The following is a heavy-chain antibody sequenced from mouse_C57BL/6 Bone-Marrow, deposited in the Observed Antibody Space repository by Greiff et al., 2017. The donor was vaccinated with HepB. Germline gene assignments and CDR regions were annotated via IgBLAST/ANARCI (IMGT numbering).Heavy chain of an antibody. CDR2: ISNLAYSI. Sequence: EVKLVESGGGLVQPGGSLKLSCAASGFTFSDSGMAWVRQAPRKGPEWVAFISNLAYSIYYAGTVTGRFTISRENAKNTLYLEMSSLRSEDTAMYYCARRYGYDEEYAMDYWGQGTSVTVAS. D-gene: IGHD2-2*01. V-gene: IGHV5-15*01. J-gene: IGHJ4*01. CDR1: GFTFSDSG. CDR3: ARRYGYDEEYAMDY.